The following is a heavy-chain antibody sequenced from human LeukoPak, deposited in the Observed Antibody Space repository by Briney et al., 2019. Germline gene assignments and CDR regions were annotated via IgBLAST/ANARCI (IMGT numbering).Heavy chain of an antibody. V-gene: IGHV4-34*01. CDR3: ARDPGNSYGSDY. CDR2: INHSGST. CDR1: GGSLSGFY. D-gene: IGHD5-18*01. J-gene: IGHJ4*02. Sequence: KTSQTLSLTCAVYGGSLSGFYWRWVRQPPRKGREGIGEINHSGSTNYNPSLKSRVTISVDTSKNQFSLKLSSVTAADTAVYYCARDPGNSYGSDYWGQGTLVTVSS.